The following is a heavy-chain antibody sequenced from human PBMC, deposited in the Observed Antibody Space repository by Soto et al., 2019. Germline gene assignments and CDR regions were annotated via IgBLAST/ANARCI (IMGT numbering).Heavy chain of an antibody. V-gene: IGHV3-7*01. D-gene: IGHD3-16*01. CDR1: GFTFRTYT. Sequence: GGSLRLSCVASGFTFRTYTMNWVRQAPGKGLEWVAIINQDTSYRYYVDSVEGRFTISRDNAKSSVYLQMNSLRAEDTALYYCAKVGYNDWDFDRWGQGTLVTVSS. CDR2: INQDTSYR. J-gene: IGHJ4*02. CDR3: AKVGYNDWDFDR.